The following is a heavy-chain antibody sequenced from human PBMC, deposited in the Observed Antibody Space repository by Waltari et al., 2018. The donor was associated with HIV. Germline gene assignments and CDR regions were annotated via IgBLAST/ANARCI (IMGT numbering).Heavy chain of an antibody. CDR2: IYPFDSDT. J-gene: IGHJ3*02. D-gene: IGHD3-22*01. CDR3: ARLFYYDTTGYINNAFDI. CDR1: GYTFTNYW. Sequence: VQLVQSGAEVRKSGESLKISCKASGYTFTNYWIAWVRQMSGEGLEWMGIIYPFDSDTRYNPSFEGQITISADKSLATAYLEWSNLNASDAAIYYCARLFYYDTTGYINNAFDIWGQGTVVTVS. V-gene: IGHV5-51*03.